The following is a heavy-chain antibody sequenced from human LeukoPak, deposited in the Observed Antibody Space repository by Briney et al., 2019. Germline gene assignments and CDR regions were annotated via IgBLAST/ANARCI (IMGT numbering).Heavy chain of an antibody. CDR2: MNPNSGNT. Sequence: ASVKVSCKASGFTFSSYDINWVRQAHGQGLEWMGWMNPNSGNTRYAQKVQGRITMTRDTSISTAYMELSSLRSEDTAVYYCARGPTLVRGVIMPDSVGGMDVWGQGTTVTVSS. V-gene: IGHV1-8*01. D-gene: IGHD3-10*01. CDR3: ARGPTLVRGVIMPDSVGGMDV. J-gene: IGHJ6*02. CDR1: GFTFSSYD.